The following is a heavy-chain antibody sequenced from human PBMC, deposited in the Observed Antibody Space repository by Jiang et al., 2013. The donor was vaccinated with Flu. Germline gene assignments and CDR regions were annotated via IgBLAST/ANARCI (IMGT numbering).Heavy chain of an antibody. Sequence: VQLLESGGGLIQPGGSLRLSCAASGFTVSSNYMSWVRQAPGKGLEWVSVIYSGGSTYYADSVKGRFTISRHNSKNTLYLQMNSLRAEDTAVYYCARAGDEQWPSEHGNIGAFDIWGQGTMVTVS. J-gene: IGHJ3*02. CDR2: IYSGGST. D-gene: IGHD6-19*01. V-gene: IGHV3-53*04. CDR1: GFTVSSNY. CDR3: ARAGDEQWPSEHGNIGAFDI.